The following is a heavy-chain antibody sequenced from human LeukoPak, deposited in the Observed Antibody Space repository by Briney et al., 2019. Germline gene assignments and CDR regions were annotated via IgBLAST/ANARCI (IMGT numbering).Heavy chain of an antibody. CDR2: INHSGTT. Sequence: SETLSLTCAVYGGSFSGYYWSWIRQAPGKGLEWIGEINHSGTTNYNPSLKSRVIISVDTSKNQFSLKLNSVTAADTAVYYCAREGAVAGNPFDYWGQGTLVTVSS. J-gene: IGHJ4*02. V-gene: IGHV4-34*01. CDR3: AREGAVAGNPFDY. CDR1: GGSFSGYY. D-gene: IGHD6-19*01.